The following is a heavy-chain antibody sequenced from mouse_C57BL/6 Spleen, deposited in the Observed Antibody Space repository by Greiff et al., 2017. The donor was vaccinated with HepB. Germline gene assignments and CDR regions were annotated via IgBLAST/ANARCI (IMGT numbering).Heavy chain of an antibody. J-gene: IGHJ4*01. CDR3: ARYGMGSSPYYAMDY. Sequence: EVKLMESGPELVKPGASVKLSCKASGYSFTGYYMNWLKQSPEKSLEWIGEINPSTGGTTYNQKFKAKATLTVDKSSSTAYMQLKSLTSEDSAVYYCARYGMGSSPYYAMDYWGQGTSVTVSS. CDR1: GYSFTGYY. D-gene: IGHD1-1*01. CDR2: INPSTGGT. V-gene: IGHV1-42*01.